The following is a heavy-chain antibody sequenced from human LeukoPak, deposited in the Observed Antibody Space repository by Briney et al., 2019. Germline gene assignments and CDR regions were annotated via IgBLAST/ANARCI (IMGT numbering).Heavy chain of an antibody. D-gene: IGHD6-13*01. Sequence: SGTLFLTCAVSGGSISSSNWWSWVRQPPGKGLEWIGEIYHSGSTNYNPSLKSRVTISVDKSKNQFSLKLSSVTAADTAVYYCASKAGMYSSSWPNNWFDPWGQGTLVTVSS. CDR1: GGSISSSNW. V-gene: IGHV4-4*02. CDR2: IYHSGST. CDR3: ASKAGMYSSSWPNNWFDP. J-gene: IGHJ5*02.